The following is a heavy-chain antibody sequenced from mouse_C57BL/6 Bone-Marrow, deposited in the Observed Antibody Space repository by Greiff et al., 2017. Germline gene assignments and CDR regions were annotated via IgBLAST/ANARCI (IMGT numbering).Heavy chain of an antibody. J-gene: IGHJ2*01. CDR2: ISDGGSYT. CDR3: AREGGYGYFDY. CDR1: GFTFSSYA. Sequence: EVQGVESGGGLVKPGGSLKLSCAASGFTFSSYAMSWVRQTPEKRLEWVATISDGGSYTYYPDNVKGRFTISRDNAKNNLYLQMSHLTSEDTAMYYCAREGGYGYFDYWGQGTTLTVSS. D-gene: IGHD2-2*01. V-gene: IGHV5-4*01.